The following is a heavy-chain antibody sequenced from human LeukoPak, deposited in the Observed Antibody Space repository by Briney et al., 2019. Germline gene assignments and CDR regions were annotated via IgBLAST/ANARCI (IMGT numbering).Heavy chain of an antibody. J-gene: IGHJ3*02. V-gene: IGHV1-2*06. CDR1: GYTFIGYY. D-gene: IGHD2-2*01. Sequence: ASVKVSCKASGYTFIGYYMHWVRQAPGQGLEWVGRINPNSGGTNYAQKFQGRVTMTRDTSISTAYMQLSRLRSDDTAVYYCARADCSSTSCLNAFDIWGQGTMVTVSS. CDR3: ARADCSSTSCLNAFDI. CDR2: INPNSGGT.